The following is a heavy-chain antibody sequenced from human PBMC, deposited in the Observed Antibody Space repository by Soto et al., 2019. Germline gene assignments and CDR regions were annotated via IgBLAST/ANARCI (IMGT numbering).Heavy chain of an antibody. Sequence: GGSLRLSCAASGFTFSNAWMSWVRQAPGKGLEWVGRIKSKTDGGTTDYAAHVKGRFTISRDDSKNTLYLQMNRLKTEDTAVYYWTTEGGSYRYAGYYYYGMDVWGQGTTVTVSS. J-gene: IGHJ6*02. V-gene: IGHV3-15*01. CDR1: GFTFSNAW. CDR2: IKSKTDGGTT. D-gene: IGHD3-16*02. CDR3: TTEGGSYRYAGYYYYGMDV.